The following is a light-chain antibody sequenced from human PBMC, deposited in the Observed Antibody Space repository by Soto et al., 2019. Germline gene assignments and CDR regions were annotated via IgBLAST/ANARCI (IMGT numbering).Light chain of an antibody. CDR1: QGIRNY. J-gene: IGKJ3*01. CDR2: AAS. Sequence: DIQMTQSPTSLSASVGDRVTITCRASQGIRNYVAWYQQIPGKAPKLLIYAASTLQSVVPSRFSGSGSGTDFTLTINGLQPEDVATYSCQKYSSVPVFGPGTKVEIK. V-gene: IGKV1-27*01. CDR3: QKYSSVPV.